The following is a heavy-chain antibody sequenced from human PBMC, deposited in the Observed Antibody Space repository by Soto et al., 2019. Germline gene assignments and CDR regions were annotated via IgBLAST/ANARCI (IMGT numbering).Heavy chain of an antibody. Sequence: QVQLVQSGAEVRKPGASVKRSCQASGYTFTHYYIHWVRQAPGQGLEWLGIINPDTGTTSYAQTFQGRVTLTTDTSARTVDLELSGLAAEDTAVYYCASCPIYGGDSYFAYWCQGTLVTVSS. V-gene: IGHV1-46*01. CDR3: ASCPIYGGDSYFAY. D-gene: IGHD2-21*01. J-gene: IGHJ4*02. CDR2: INPDTGTT. CDR1: GYTFTHYY.